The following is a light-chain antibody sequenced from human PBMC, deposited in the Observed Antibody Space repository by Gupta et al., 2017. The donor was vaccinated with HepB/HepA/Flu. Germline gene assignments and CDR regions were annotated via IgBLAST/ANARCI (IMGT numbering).Light chain of an antibody. CDR1: QSVSSSY. CDR2: GAS. J-gene: IGKJ1*01. CDR3: QQESSSPWA. Sequence: IGLTQSIGALALSPGERVILSCRASQSVSSSYLAWYQQKPGQAPMLLIYGASSRATGIPDRFSGSGSGTDFTLTISRLEPEDFAVYYCQQESSSPWAFGQGTKVEIK. V-gene: IGKV3-20*01.